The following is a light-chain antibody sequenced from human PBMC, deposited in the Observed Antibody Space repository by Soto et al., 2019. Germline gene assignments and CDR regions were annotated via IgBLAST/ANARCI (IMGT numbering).Light chain of an antibody. CDR1: SSNIGSNT. V-gene: IGLV1-44*01. CDR3: AAWDDGLNGSWV. CDR2: SNN. Sequence: QSVLTQPPSASGTPGQRVAISCSGSSSNIGSNTVNWYQQLPGTAPKLLIYSNNQRPSGVPDRFSASKSGTSASLAISGLPSEDEADYYCAAWDDGLNGSWVFGGGTKLTVL. J-gene: IGLJ3*02.